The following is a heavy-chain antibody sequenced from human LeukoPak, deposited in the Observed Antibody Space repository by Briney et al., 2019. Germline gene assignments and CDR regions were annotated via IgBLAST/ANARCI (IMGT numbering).Heavy chain of an antibody. J-gene: IGHJ5*02. CDR1: GGSMISSSYY. V-gene: IGHV4-39*07. Sequence: SETLSLTCTVSGGSMISSSYYWGWIRQPPGKGLEWIGHIFYGGSTYYNPSLKSRVTISVDTSKNQFSLKLSSVTAADTAVYYCARAPPAPLPSHGDWFDPWGQGTLVTVSS. CDR3: ARAPPAPLPSHGDWFDP. CDR2: IFYGGST.